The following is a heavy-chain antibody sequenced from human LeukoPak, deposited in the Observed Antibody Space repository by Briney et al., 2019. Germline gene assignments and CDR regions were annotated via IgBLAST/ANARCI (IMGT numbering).Heavy chain of an antibody. J-gene: IGHJ3*02. CDR1: GFTFSSYW. Sequence: PPGGSLRLSCAASGFTFSSYWMHWVRQAPGKGLVWVSRINSDGSSTSYADSVKGRFTISRDNAKNTLYLQMNSLRDEDTAVYYCARDHVEMATGFDAFDIWGQGTMVTVSS. V-gene: IGHV3-74*01. D-gene: IGHD5-24*01. CDR3: ARDHVEMATGFDAFDI. CDR2: INSDGSST.